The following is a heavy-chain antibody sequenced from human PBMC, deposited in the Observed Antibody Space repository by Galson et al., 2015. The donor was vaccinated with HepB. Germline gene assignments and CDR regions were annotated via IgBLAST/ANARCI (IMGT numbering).Heavy chain of an antibody. CDR1: GFTFSSYW. V-gene: IGHV3-7*01. CDR3: AKVYCSVNCHIDY. D-gene: IGHD2-15*01. CDR2: IKQDGSEK. J-gene: IGHJ4*02. Sequence: SLRLSCAASGFTFSSYWMSWVRQAPGKGLEWVANIKQDGSEKYYVDSVKGRFTISRDNAKNSLYLQMTSLRAEDTAVYYCAKVYCSVNCHIDYWGQGTLVTVSS.